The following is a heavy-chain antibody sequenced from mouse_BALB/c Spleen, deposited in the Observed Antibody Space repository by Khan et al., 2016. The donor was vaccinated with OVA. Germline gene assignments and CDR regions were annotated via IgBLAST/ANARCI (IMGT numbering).Heavy chain of an antibody. CDR2: INPYNGYA. Sequence: QVQLKESGPEVVRPGVSVKISCKGSGYTFTDYAVHWVKQSHAKSLEWIGVINPYNGYANYNQKFKGKATMTVDKSSSTAYMELARLTPEDSAIYFCARLTPYWGQGTLVTVSA. CDR3: ARLTPY. CDR1: GYTFTDYA. V-gene: IGHV1S137*01. D-gene: IGHD4-1*01. J-gene: IGHJ3*01.